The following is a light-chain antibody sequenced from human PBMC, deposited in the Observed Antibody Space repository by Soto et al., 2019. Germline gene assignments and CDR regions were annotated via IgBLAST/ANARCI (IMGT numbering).Light chain of an antibody. CDR2: DVN. J-gene: IGLJ1*01. CDR3: SIYTSSSTYV. CDR1: SNDVTSYYR. V-gene: IGLV2-18*01. Sequence: QSVLTQPPSVSGSPGQSVTISFSGTSNDVTSYYRVSWYQQTPGTAPKLMIYDVNNRPSGVPDRCSGSRSGNTASLTISGLQAEDEADYYCSIYTSSSTYVFGPGTKLAVL.